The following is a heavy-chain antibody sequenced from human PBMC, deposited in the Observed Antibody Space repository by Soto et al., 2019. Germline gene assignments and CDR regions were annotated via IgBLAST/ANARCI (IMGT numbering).Heavy chain of an antibody. Sequence: SETLSLTCTVSGGSISSGGYYWSWIRQHPGKGLEWIGYIYYSGSTYYNPSLKSRVTISVDTSKNQFSLKLSSVTAADTAVFYCARVGYYDSSGYPIYGMDVWGQGTTVTVSS. V-gene: IGHV4-30-4*08. CDR3: ARVGYYDSSGYPIYGMDV. J-gene: IGHJ6*02. CDR1: GGSISSGGYY. D-gene: IGHD3-22*01. CDR2: IYYSGST.